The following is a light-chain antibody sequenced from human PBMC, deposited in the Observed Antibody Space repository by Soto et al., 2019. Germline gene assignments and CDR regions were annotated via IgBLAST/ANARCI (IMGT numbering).Light chain of an antibody. CDR3: QQRSNWPPT. J-gene: IGKJ1*01. V-gene: IGKV3-11*01. CDR2: DAS. Sequence: EIEMTPSPATLSVSLGERATLTCRASQSVSSNLAWYQQKPGQAPRLLIYDASNRATGIPARFSGSGSGTGFTLTISSLEPEDFAVYYCQQRSNWPPTFGQGTKVDIK. CDR1: QSVSSN.